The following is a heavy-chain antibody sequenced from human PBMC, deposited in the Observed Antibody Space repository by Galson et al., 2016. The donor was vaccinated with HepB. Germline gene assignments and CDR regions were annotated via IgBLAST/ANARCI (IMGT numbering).Heavy chain of an antibody. Sequence: SLRLSCAASGFSFNNYAMHWVRQAPGKGLEWVAVISSDVSNKFYVDAVKGRFTISGDNSRNTLYLQMNSLRADDTAVYYCARDAKDQSILGDYGDHFDYWGQGTLVTVSS. J-gene: IGHJ4*02. CDR1: GFSFNNYA. V-gene: IGHV3-30*03. CDR3: ARDAKDQSILGDYGDHFDY. CDR2: ISSDVSNK. D-gene: IGHD4-17*01.